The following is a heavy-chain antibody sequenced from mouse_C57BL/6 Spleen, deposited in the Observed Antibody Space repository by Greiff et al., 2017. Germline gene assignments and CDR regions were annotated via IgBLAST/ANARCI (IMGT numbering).Heavy chain of an antibody. CDR3: ARAPEAMDY. V-gene: IGHV3-6*01. Sequence: VQLVESGPGLVKPSQSLSLTCSVTGYSITSGYYWNWIRQFPGNKLEWMGYISYDGSNNYNPSLKNRISITRDTSKNQFFLKLNSVTTEDTATYYCARAPEAMDYWGQGTSVTVSS. CDR1: GYSITSGYY. CDR2: ISYDGSN. J-gene: IGHJ4*01.